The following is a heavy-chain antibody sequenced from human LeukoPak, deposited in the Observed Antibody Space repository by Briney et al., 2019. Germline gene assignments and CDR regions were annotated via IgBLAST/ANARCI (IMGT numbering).Heavy chain of an antibody. J-gene: IGHJ6*03. D-gene: IGHD5-24*01. Sequence: GGSLRLSCAAYGFTFSYPWMSWVRQAPGKGLEWVANIKQEGSEKYYVDSVKCRFTISRDNAKMSLYLKMNCLSAEDTAVYCCAKGDGAQYYYYYIDVWGKGTTVTVSS. V-gene: IGHV3-7*01. CDR3: AKGDGAQYYYYYIDV. CDR2: IKQEGSEK. CDR1: GFTFSYPW.